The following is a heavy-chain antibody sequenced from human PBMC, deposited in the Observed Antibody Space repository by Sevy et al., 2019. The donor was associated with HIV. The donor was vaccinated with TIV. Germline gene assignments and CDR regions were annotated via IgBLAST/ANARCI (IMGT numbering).Heavy chain of an antibody. J-gene: IGHJ4*02. D-gene: IGHD6-13*01. CDR3: ARDRIAAADHYFDY. Sequence: GGSLRLSCAASGFTFSGYYMSWIRQAPGKGLEWVSYISSRSSYTNYADSGRGRITISRDNAKNSLYLQMNSLRAEDTAVYYCARDRIAAADHYFDYWGQGSLVTVSS. V-gene: IGHV3-11*06. CDR2: ISSRSSYT. CDR1: GFTFSGYY.